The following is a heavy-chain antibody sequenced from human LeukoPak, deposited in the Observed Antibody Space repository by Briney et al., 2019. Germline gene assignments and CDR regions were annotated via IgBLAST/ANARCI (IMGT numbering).Heavy chain of an antibody. J-gene: IGHJ4*02. CDR3: ARESAHYYDSSGHYFDY. V-gene: IGHV3-7*01. CDR1: GFTFSSFW. Sequence: QPGGSLRLSCAASGFTFSSFWMSWVRQAPGKGLEWVANIKQDESEEYYVDSVKGRFTISRDNAKNSLYLQMNSLRAEDTAVYYCARESAHYYDSSGHYFDYWGQGTLVTVSS. D-gene: IGHD3-22*01. CDR2: IKQDESEE.